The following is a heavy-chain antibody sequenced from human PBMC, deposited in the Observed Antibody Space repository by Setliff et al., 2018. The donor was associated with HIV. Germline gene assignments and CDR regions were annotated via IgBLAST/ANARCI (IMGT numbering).Heavy chain of an antibody. CDR3: ARVYTYGSPHMDV. CDR2: IYYSGST. D-gene: IGHD3-10*01. CDR1: GGSISSGGYY. V-gene: IGHV4-31*03. J-gene: IGHJ6*03. Sequence: SETLSLTCTVSGGSISSGGYYWSWIRQHPGKGLEWIGYIYYSGSTYYNPSLKSRVTISVDTSKNQFSLKLSSVTAADTAVYYCARVYTYGSPHMDVWGKGTTVTVSS.